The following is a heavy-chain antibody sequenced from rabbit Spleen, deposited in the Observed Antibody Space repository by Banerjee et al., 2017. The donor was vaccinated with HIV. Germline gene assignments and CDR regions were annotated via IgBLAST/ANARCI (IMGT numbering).Heavy chain of an antibody. J-gene: IGHJ4*01. D-gene: IGHD2-1*01. Sequence: QSLEESGGDLVKPGASLTLTCTASGVSFSFNSYMCWVRQAPGKGLEWIACIYTGDGNTYYATWVNGRFTISKTSSTTVTLQMTRLTATDTATYFCARHLTNGGIWAFNLWGQGTLVTVS. V-gene: IGHV1S40*01. CDR3: ARHLTNGGIWAFNL. CDR1: GVSFSFNSY. CDR2: IYTGDGNT.